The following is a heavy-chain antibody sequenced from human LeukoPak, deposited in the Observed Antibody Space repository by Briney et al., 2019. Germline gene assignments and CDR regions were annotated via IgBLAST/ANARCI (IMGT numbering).Heavy chain of an antibody. Sequence: SETLSLTCTVSGGSISSGSYYWSWIRQPAGKGLEWIGRIYTSGSINYNPSLKSRVTISVDTSKNQFSLKLSSVTAADTAVYYCARGIVGATSAAFDIWGQGTMVTVSS. CDR3: ARGIVGATSAAFDI. CDR1: GGSISSGSYY. D-gene: IGHD1-26*01. V-gene: IGHV4-61*02. CDR2: IYTSGSI. J-gene: IGHJ3*02.